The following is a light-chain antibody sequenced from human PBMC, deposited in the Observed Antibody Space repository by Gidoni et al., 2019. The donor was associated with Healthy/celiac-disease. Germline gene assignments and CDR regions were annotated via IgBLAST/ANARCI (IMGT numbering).Light chain of an antibody. Sequence: DIQMTQSPASLSASVGDRVTITCRASQGISNYLAWYQQKPGQVPKLLIYAASTLQSGVPSRFSGSGSGTDFTLTISSLQPEDVATYYCQKYNSASWTFGQGTKVEIK. CDR2: AAS. V-gene: IGKV1-27*01. J-gene: IGKJ1*01. CDR1: QGISNY. CDR3: QKYNSASWT.